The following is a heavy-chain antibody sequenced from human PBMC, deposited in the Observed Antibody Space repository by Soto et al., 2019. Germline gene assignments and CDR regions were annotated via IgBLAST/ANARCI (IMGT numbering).Heavy chain of an antibody. J-gene: IGHJ4*02. V-gene: IGHV1-18*01. Sequence: ASVKSSCKASGYTFTSYGISLVRPAPGQGLEWMGWISAYNGNTNYAQKLQGRVTMTTDTSTSTAHMELRSLRSDDTAVYYCAREKYYYDSSRPHLDYWGQGTLGTVSS. CDR3: AREKYYYDSSRPHLDY. CDR2: ISAYNGNT. D-gene: IGHD3-22*01. CDR1: GYTFTSYG.